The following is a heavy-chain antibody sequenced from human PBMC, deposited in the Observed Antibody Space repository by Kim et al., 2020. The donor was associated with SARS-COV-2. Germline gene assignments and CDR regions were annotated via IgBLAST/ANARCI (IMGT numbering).Heavy chain of an antibody. J-gene: IGHJ4*02. V-gene: IGHV3-7*01. CDR3: VRDPFDS. CDR2: IKGDGSEN. Sequence: GGSLRLSCVVSQSTLSGYWMTWVRQAPGKGLEWVVTIKGDGSENFYVDSVKGRFIISRDDAKDTLYLLLNSLRAEDTAVYYCVRDPFDSWGQGTLVTVSS. CDR1: QSTLSGYW.